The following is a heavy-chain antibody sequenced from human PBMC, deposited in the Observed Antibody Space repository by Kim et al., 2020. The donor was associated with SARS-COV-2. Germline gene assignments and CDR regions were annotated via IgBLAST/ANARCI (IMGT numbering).Heavy chain of an antibody. V-gene: IGHV1-8*02. J-gene: IGHJ5*01. CDR2: MNPNSGNT. Sequence: ASVKVSCKASGYTFTSYDIHWVRQATGQGLEWMGWMNPNSGNTGYAQKFQGRVTMTRNTSISTAYMELSSLRSEDTAVYYCARDGSVSGPLDTWGHGTLVTVSS. D-gene: IGHD2-8*01. CDR3: ARDGSVSGPLDT. CDR1: GYTFTSYD.